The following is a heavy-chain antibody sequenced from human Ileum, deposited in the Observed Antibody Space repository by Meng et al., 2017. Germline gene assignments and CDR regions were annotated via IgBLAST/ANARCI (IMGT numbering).Heavy chain of an antibody. V-gene: IGHV3-20*04. CDR3: AGETRSGPFSVGGYFAY. Sequence: GESLKISCAASGFIFDDYGMSWVRQAPGKGLEWVSGINWHGGSTGYADSVKGRFTISRDNAKNSLYLQMNSLRAADTALYYCAGETRSGPFSVGGYFAYWGQGTLVTVSS. D-gene: IGHD3-3*01. J-gene: IGHJ4*02. CDR1: GFIFDDYG. CDR2: INWHGGST.